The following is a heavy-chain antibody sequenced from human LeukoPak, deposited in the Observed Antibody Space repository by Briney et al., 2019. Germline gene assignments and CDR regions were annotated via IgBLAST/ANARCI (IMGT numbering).Heavy chain of an antibody. D-gene: IGHD1-26*01. CDR1: GYTFTSYY. Sequence: ASVKVSCKASGYTFTSYYMHWVRQAPGQGLEWMGIINPSGGSTSYAQKFQGRVTMTRDMSTSTVYMELSSLRSEDTAVYYCARALIVGATRGAFDIWGQGTMVTVSS. CDR3: ARALIVGATRGAFDI. V-gene: IGHV1-46*01. J-gene: IGHJ3*02. CDR2: INPSGGST.